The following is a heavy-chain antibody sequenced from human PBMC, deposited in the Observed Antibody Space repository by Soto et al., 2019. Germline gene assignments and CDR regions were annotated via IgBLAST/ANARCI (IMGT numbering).Heavy chain of an antibody. D-gene: IGHD2-2*03. CDR3: PRDRWMSRANWFDP. Sequence: QVELQQSGPGLVKASETLSLSCTVFGGSIESYYWSWIRQAPGKGLGWLGHSSDSGATNYNPSRGSRVTISVDTSRKLFSLNLSSVTAADTAVYFCPRDRWMSRANWFDPSGPGTLVTVSS. V-gene: IGHV4-59*12. CDR2: SSDSGAT. CDR1: GGSIESYY. J-gene: IGHJ5*02.